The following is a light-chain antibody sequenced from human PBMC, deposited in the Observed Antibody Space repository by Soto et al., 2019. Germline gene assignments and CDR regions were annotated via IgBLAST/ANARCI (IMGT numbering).Light chain of an antibody. V-gene: IGLV2-14*03. CDR3: SSYTTSNTRQIV. CDR1: SSDVGGYNY. Sequence: QSVLTQPASGSGSPGQSIPISCTGTSSDVGGYNYVSWYQHHPGKAPKLLIYDVSNRPSGISNRFSGSKSDNTASLTISGLQPEDEADYYCSSYTTSNTRQIVFGTGTKVTVL. J-gene: IGLJ1*01. CDR2: DVS.